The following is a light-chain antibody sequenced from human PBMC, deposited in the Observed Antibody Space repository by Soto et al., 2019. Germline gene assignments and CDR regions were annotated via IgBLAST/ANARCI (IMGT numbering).Light chain of an antibody. CDR1: QSVSSSY. V-gene: IGKV3-20*01. CDR2: GAS. Sequence: EIVLTQSPGTLSLSPGERATLSCRASQSVSSSYLAWYQQKPGQAPRLLIYGASNRATGIPDRFSGSGSGTDSTLTISRLEPEDFAVYYCQQYGSSGTFGQGTKV. CDR3: QQYGSSGT. J-gene: IGKJ1*01.